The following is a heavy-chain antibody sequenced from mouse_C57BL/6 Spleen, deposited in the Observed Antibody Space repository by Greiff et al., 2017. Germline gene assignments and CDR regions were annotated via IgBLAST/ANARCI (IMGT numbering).Heavy chain of an antibody. D-gene: IGHD2-5*01. CDR2: IDPSDSYT. CDR1: GYTFTSYW. J-gene: IGHJ4*01. Sequence: QVQLQQPGAELVMPGASVKLSCKASGYTFTSYWMHWVKQRPGQGLEWIGEIDPSDSYTNYNQKFKGKSTLTVDKSSSTAYMQLSSLTSEDSAVYYCARWDSNYGMDYWGQGTSVTVSS. V-gene: IGHV1-69*01. CDR3: ARWDSNYGMDY.